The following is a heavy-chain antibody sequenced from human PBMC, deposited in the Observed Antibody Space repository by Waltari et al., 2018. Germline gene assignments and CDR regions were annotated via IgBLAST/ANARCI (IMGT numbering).Heavy chain of an antibody. V-gene: IGHV3-7*01. CDR3: ASEPLSSGWYGY. CDR2: IKQDGSEK. CDR1: GFPFSGDW. Sequence: EVQLVESGGGLVQPGGSLRLSCAASGFPFSGDWMSWVRQAPGKGLEWVANIKQDGSEKYYVDSVKGRFTISRDNAKNSLYLQMNSLRAEDTAVYYCASEPLSSGWYGYWGQGTLVTVSS. D-gene: IGHD6-19*01. J-gene: IGHJ4*02.